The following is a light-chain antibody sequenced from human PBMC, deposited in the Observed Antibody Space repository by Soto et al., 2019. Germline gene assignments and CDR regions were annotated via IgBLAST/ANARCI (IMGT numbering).Light chain of an antibody. CDR2: GAS. CDR1: QSVSSN. V-gene: IGKV3-15*01. Sequence: EIVMTQSPATLSVPPGERATLSCRASQSVSSNLAWYQQKPGQAPRLLFYGASTRATDIPARFSGSGSGTEFTLTISSLQSEDFAIYYCQQYNNWPRTFGQGTKVEIK. J-gene: IGKJ1*01. CDR3: QQYNNWPRT.